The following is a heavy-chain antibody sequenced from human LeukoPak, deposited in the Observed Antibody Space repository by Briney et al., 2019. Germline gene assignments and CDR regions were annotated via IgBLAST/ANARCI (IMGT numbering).Heavy chain of an antibody. J-gene: IGHJ4*02. CDR2: ISYDGSNK. V-gene: IGHV3-30*18. CDR3: ANEAYYYGSGSYYY. Sequence: GRSLRLSCVASGFTFSSYGMHWVRQAPGKGLEWVAVISYDGSNKYYADSVKGRFTISRDNSKNTLYLQMNSLRAEDTAVYYCANEAYYYGSGSYYYWGQGTLVTVSS. D-gene: IGHD3-10*01. CDR1: GFTFSSYG.